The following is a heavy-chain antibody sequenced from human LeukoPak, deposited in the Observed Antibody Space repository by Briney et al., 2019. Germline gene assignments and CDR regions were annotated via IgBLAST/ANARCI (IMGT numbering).Heavy chain of an antibody. V-gene: IGHV2-5*02. CDR1: GFSLTTSGVG. J-gene: IGHJ4*02. D-gene: IGHD4-17*01. CDR2: IYWDDDK. CDR3: AHELHDYGDYYSDY. Sequence: SGPTLVKPTQTLTLTCTFSGFSLTTSGVGVGWIRQPPGKALEWLALIYWDDDKRYSPSLKSRLTITKDTSKNQVILTMTNMDPVDTATYYCAHELHDYGDYYSDYWGQGTLVTVSS.